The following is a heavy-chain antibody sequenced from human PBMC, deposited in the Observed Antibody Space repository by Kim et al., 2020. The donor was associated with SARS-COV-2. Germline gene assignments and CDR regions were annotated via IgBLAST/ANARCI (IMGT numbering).Heavy chain of an antibody. D-gene: IGHD3-22*01. CDR3: ARDQEWGDYYDSTGYFFYFDS. Sequence: ASVKVSCKASGYTFTGYYIHWVRQAPGQGLEWLGWINPDSGGTNYAQKVQGRVTMTRDTSIGTAYMELSRLRSDDTAVYYCARDQEWGDYYDSTGYFFYFDSWGQGTLVTVSS. J-gene: IGHJ4*02. CDR2: INPDSGGT. V-gene: IGHV1-2*02. CDR1: GYTFTGYY.